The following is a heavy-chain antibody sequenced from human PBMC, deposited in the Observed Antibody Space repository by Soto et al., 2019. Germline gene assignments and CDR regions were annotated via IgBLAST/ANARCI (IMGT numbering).Heavy chain of an antibody. J-gene: IGHJ5*02. CDR3: AKDVVPASKRGWFDL. V-gene: IGHV3-30*18. CDR2: ISYDGSNK. D-gene: IGHD2-2*01. Sequence: QVQLVESGGGVVQPGRSLRLSCAASGFTFSSYGMHWVRQAPGKGLEWVAVISYDGSNKYYADSVKGRFTISRDNSKNTLYLQMNSLRAEDTAVYYCAKDVVPASKRGWFDLWGQGTLVTVSS. CDR1: GFTFSSYG.